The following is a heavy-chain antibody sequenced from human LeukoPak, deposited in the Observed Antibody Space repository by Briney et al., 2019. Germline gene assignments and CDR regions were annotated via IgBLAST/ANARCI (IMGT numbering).Heavy chain of an antibody. CDR1: GYTFTSYG. CDR3: ARGFQGGSGSYWSDP. CDR2: ISAYNGNT. J-gene: IGHJ5*02. V-gene: IGHV1-18*01. Sequence: AASAKVSCRASGYTFTSYGISWVRQAPGQGLEWMGWISAYNGNTNYAQKLQGRVTMTTDASTSTAYMELRSLRSDDTAVYYCARGFQGGSGSYWSDPWGQGTLVTVSS. D-gene: IGHD3-10*01.